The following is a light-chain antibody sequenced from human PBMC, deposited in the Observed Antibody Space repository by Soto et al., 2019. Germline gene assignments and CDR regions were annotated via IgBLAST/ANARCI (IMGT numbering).Light chain of an antibody. CDR1: QSVSNNY. Sequence: IVLTQSPCTLSLSPGERATLSCRASQSVSNNYLAWYQQKPGQAPRLLIYGASNRATGIPARFSGSGSGTDFTLTISSLEPEDFAVYYCQQRSNWWTFGQGTKVDIK. J-gene: IGKJ1*01. V-gene: IGKV3-11*01. CDR3: QQRSNWWT. CDR2: GAS.